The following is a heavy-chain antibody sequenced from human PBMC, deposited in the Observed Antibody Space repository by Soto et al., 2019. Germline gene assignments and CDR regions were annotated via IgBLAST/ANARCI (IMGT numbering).Heavy chain of an antibody. CDR2: FSSSSSTI. V-gene: IGHV3-48*01. CDR1: KFTRISYS. J-gene: IGHJ6*02. Sequence: REYRGVSKFTRISYSTNRVNQNPGKGMEWVSYFSSSSSTIYYADSVNGRFTISRDNSKNTLYLQMNSLRAEDTAVYSCARDLVYSGYDSPQVYSVMDVRGQGTTVTVS. D-gene: IGHD5-12*01. CDR3: ARDLVYSGYDSPQVYSVMDV.